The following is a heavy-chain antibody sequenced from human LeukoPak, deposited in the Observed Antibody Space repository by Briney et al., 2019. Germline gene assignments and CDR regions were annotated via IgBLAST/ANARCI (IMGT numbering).Heavy chain of an antibody. J-gene: IGHJ6*02. Sequence: GSVKVSCKVSGYTLTELSMHWVRQAPGKGLEWMGGFYTEDGETIYAQKFQGRVTMTEDTPTDTAYMELSSLRSEDTAVYYCATKGLRPSSYYYGMDVWGQGTTVTVSS. CDR3: ATKGLRPSSYYYGMDV. CDR1: GYTLTELS. V-gene: IGHV1-24*01. CDR2: FYTEDGET.